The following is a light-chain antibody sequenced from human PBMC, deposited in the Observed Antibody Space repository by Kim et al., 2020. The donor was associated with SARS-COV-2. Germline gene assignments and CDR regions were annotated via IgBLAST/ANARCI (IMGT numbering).Light chain of an antibody. J-gene: IGKJ5*01. CDR3: MQDLQTPPVT. CDR2: LGS. Sequence: DIVMTQSPLSLPVTPGEPASISCRSSQSLLHSNGYNYLDWYLQKPGQSPQLLIYLGSNRASGVPDRCSGSGSGTDFTLKISRVEAEDVGVYYCMQDLQTPPVTFGQGTRLEIK. CDR1: QSLLHSNGYNY. V-gene: IGKV2-28*01.